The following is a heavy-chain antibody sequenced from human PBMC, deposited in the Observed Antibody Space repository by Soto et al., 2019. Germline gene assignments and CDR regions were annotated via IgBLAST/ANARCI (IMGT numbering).Heavy chain of an antibody. V-gene: IGHV1-69*13. CDR2: IIPIFGTA. J-gene: IGHJ3*02. CDR3: ARNIVEMATISAFDI. CDR1: GGTFSSYA. Sequence: SVKVSYKASGGTFSSYAISWVRQAPGQGLEWMGGIIPIFGTANYAQKFQGRVTITADESTSTAYMELSSLRSEDTAVYYCARNIVEMATISAFDIWGQGTMVTVSS. D-gene: IGHD5-12*01.